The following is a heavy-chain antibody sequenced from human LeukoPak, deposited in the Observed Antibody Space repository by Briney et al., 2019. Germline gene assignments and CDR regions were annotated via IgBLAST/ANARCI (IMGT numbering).Heavy chain of an antibody. D-gene: IGHD3-10*01. V-gene: IGHV3-11*04. CDR2: ISGRDSTL. CDR3: AREVTMLRGVIYFDL. CDR1: GFTFSAYH. Sequence: GGSLRLSCAAPGFTFSAYHMNWVRQPPGAGLEWLSYISGRDSTLEYADSVKGRFTTSRDNAKNSVFLQMNSLRAEDTAIYYCAREVTMLRGVIYFDLWGQGTLVTVSS. J-gene: IGHJ4*02.